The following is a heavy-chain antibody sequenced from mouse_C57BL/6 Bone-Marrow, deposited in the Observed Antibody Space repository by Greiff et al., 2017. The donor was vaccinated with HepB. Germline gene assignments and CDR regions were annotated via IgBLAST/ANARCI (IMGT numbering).Heavy chain of an antibody. V-gene: IGHV1-69*01. CDR3: ARLGVRVAY. CDR2: IDPSDSYT. J-gene: IGHJ3*01. CDR1: GYTFTSYW. Sequence: VQLQQPGAELVMPGASVKLSCKASGYTFTSYWMHWVKQRPGQGLEWIGEIDPSDSYTNYNQTFKGKSTLTVDKSSSTAYMQLSSLTSEDSAVYYCARLGVRVAYWGQGTLVTVSA. D-gene: IGHD2-14*01.